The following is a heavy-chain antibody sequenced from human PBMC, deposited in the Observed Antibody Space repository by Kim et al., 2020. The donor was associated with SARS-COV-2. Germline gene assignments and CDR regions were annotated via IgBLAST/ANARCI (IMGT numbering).Heavy chain of an antibody. CDR2: ISYDGSNK. CDR1: GFTFSSYG. Sequence: GGSLRLSCAASGFTFSSYGMHWVRQAPGKGLEWVAVISYDGSNKYYADSVKGRFTISRDNSKNTLYLQMNSLRVEDTAVYYCAKEVLSGYDFYYYGMDVWGQGTTVTVSS. V-gene: IGHV3-30*18. J-gene: IGHJ6*01. D-gene: IGHD5-12*01. CDR3: AKEVLSGYDFYYYGMDV.